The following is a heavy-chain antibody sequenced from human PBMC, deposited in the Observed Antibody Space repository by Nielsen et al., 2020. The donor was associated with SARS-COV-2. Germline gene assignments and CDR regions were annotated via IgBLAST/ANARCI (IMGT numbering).Heavy chain of an antibody. Sequence: GGSLRLSCAASGFTFSSYSMNWVRQAPGKGLEWVSYISSSSSNIYYADSVKGRFTISRDNAKNSLYLQMNSLRAEDTAVYYCASPGRVGAYYWGQGTLVTVSS. V-gene: IGHV3-48*04. CDR1: GFTFSSYS. CDR2: ISSSSSNI. D-gene: IGHD1-26*01. CDR3: ASPGRVGAYY. J-gene: IGHJ4*02.